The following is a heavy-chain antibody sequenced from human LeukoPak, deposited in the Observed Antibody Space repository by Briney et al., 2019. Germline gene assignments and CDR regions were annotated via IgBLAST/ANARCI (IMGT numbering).Heavy chain of an antibody. V-gene: IGHV4-59*01. CDR1: GVSITSYY. CDR2: IYYSGST. Sequence: SETLSLTCTVSGVSITSYYWSWIRQPPGKGLEWIGYIYYSGSTDYNPSLKSRVTISLDTSRIQFSLELTSMTAADTAVYYCASSRGVVTPFDYWGQGTLVTVSS. J-gene: IGHJ4*02. CDR3: ASSRGVVTPFDY. D-gene: IGHD2-21*02.